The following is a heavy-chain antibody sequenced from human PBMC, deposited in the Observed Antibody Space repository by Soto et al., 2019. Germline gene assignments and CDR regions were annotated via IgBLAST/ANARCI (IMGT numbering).Heavy chain of an antibody. CDR3: VRYPRSVGGSYRPDY. CDR2: INSDGSIT. Sequence: GSLRLSCAASGFTFSSYWMHWVRQVPEKGLVWVSRINSDGSITNYADAVKGRFTISRDNVKNTLYLQMNSLRAEDTAVYYCVRYPRSVGGSYRPDYWGQGTLVTVSS. CDR1: GFTFSSYW. D-gene: IGHD3-16*02. J-gene: IGHJ4*02. V-gene: IGHV3-74*01.